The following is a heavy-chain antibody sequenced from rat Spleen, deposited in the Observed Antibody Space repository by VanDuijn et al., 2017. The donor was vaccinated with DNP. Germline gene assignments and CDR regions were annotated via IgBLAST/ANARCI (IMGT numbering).Heavy chain of an antibody. V-gene: IGHV5S13*01. CDR1: GFTFSDYG. J-gene: IGHJ3*01. D-gene: IGHD1-4*01. CDR2: INSNGGST. Sequence: EVQLVESGGGLVQPGRSMKLSCTASGFTFSDYGMAWVLQAPTKGLEWVASINSNGGSTSYRDSVKGRFTISRDNANHTLYLQMDSLRSEDTATYYCATSPGPNWFAYWGQGTLVTVSS. CDR3: ATSPGPNWFAY.